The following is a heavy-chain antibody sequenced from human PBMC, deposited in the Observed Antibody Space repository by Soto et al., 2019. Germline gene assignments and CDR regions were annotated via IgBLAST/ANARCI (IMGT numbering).Heavy chain of an antibody. J-gene: IGHJ6*02. CDR3: ARVEADIVVVPDYGMDV. CDR2: ISAYNGNT. Sequence: QVQLVQSGAEVKKPGASVKVSCKASGYTFTSYGISWVRQAPGQGLEWMGWISAYNGNTNYAQKLQGRVTMTTDTSTSTAYMELRSLRSDDTAVYYCARVEADIVVVPDYGMDVWGQGTTVTVSS. CDR1: GYTFTSYG. V-gene: IGHV1-18*01. D-gene: IGHD2-2*01.